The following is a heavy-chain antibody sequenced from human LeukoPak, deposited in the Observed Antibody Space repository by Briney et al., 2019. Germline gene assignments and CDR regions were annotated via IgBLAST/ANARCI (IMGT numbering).Heavy chain of an antibody. CDR2: INPRNGGT. CDR1: GYTFNDYF. V-gene: IGHV1-2*02. D-gene: IGHD2-15*01. CDR3: ARDPVATRLDY. J-gene: IGHJ4*02. Sequence: GASVKVSCKTSGYTFNDYFMHWLRQAPGQGLEWMGWINPRNGGTHYVQRFQGRVTMTRDTSISTAYMELSRLTSDDTAVYYCARDPVATRLDYWGQGTLVTVSS.